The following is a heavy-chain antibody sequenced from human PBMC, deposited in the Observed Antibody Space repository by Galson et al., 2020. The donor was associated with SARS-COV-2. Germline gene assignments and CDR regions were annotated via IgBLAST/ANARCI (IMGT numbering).Heavy chain of an antibody. CDR3: AKAHTGTYVYYFDY. V-gene: IGHV3-23*01. D-gene: IGHD3-16*01. CDR1: GLPFSSFA. CDR2: VFFSGDRT. Sequence: GGSLRPSCEALGLPFSSFAMSWFRQAPGKGPEWFSVVFFSGDRTISAAPVKGRFTISRDNSRDTLYLQMNSLRAEDTAVYYCAKAHTGTYVYYFDYWGQGTLVTVSS. J-gene: IGHJ4*02.